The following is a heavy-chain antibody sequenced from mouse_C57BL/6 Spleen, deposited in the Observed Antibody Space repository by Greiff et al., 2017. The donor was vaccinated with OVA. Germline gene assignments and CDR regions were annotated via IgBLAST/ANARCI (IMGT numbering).Heavy chain of an antibody. D-gene: IGHD2-4*01. J-gene: IGHJ3*01. Sequence: VQLQQSGAELVMPGASVKLSCKASGYTFTSYWMHWVKQRPGQGLEWIGEIDPSDSYTNYNQKFKGKSTLTVDKSSSTAYMQLSSLTSEDSAVYYCARRNYDYPFAYWGQGTLVTVSA. V-gene: IGHV1-69*01. CDR1: GYTFTSYW. CDR2: IDPSDSYT. CDR3: ARRNYDYPFAY.